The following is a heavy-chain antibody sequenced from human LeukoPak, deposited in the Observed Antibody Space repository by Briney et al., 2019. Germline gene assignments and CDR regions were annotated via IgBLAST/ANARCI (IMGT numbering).Heavy chain of an antibody. CDR3: ARESAYSGSYYRYYYYGMDV. Sequence: KPSETLSLTCTVSGGSISSYYWSWIRQPAGKGLEWIGRIYTSGSSNYNRSLKSRVTMSVDTSKNQFSLKLSSVTAADTAVYYCARESAYSGSYYRYYYYGMDVWGQGTTVTVSS. J-gene: IGHJ6*02. CDR2: IYTSGSS. V-gene: IGHV4-4*07. CDR1: GGSISSYY. D-gene: IGHD1-26*01.